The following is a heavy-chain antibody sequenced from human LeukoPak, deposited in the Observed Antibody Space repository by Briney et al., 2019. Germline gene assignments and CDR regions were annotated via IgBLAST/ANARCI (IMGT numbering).Heavy chain of an antibody. Sequence: SVKVSCKASGGTFSSYAISWVRQAPGQGLEWMGRIIPIFGTANYAQRFQGRVTITTDESTSTAYMELSSLRSEDTAVYYCACNYYDSSGYPEYYFDYWGQGTLVTVSS. J-gene: IGHJ4*02. D-gene: IGHD3-22*01. CDR2: IIPIFGTA. CDR1: GGTFSSYA. CDR3: ACNYYDSSGYPEYYFDY. V-gene: IGHV1-69*05.